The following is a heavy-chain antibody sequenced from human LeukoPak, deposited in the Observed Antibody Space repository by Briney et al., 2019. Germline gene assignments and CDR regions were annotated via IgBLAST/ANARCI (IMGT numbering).Heavy chain of an antibody. CDR3: ARRRSATYYFVSGWFDP. D-gene: IGHD3-10*01. V-gene: IGHV4-39*01. CDR1: GGSISSSSYY. CDR2: IYYSGST. J-gene: IGHJ5*02. Sequence: SETLSLTCTVSGGSISSSSYYWGWIRQPPGKGLEWIGSIYYSGSTYYNPSLKSRVTISVDTSKNQFSLKLSSVTAADTAVYYCARRRSATYYFVSGWFDPWGQGTLVTVSS.